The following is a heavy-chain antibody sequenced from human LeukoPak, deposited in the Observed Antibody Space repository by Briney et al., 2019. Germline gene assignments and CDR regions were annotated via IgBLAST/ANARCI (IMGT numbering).Heavy chain of an antibody. CDR3: ARSKGYYYGSGSYLTEPMGDNNWFDP. CDR1: GDSVSSNSAA. D-gene: IGHD3-10*01. J-gene: IGHJ5*02. CDR2: TYYRSKWYN. Sequence: SQTLSLTCAISGDSVSSNSAAWNWIRQSPSRGLEWLGRTYYRSKWYNDYAVSVKSRITINPDTSKNQFSLQLNSVTPEDTAVYYCARSKGYYYGSGSYLTEPMGDNNWFDPWGQGTLVTVSS. V-gene: IGHV6-1*01.